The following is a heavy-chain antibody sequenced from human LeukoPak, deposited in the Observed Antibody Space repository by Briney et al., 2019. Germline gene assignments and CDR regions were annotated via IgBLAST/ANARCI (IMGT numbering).Heavy chain of an antibody. CDR3: ARVGGWPQYYYYYMDV. V-gene: IGHV4-4*02. J-gene: IGHJ6*03. Sequence: TSETLSLTCAVSGGSISSRNWWSWVRQPPGKGLEWIGEIHHSGSTNYNPSLKSRVTISVDTSKNQFSLKLSSVTAADTAVYYCARVGGWPQYYYYYMDVWGKGTTVTVSS. D-gene: IGHD3-16*01. CDR2: IHHSGST. CDR1: GGSISSRNW.